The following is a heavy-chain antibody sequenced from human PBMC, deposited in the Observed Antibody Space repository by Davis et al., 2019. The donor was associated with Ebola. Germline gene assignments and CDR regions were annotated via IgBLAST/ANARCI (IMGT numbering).Heavy chain of an antibody. Sequence: GESLKISCAASGFTFSSYAMHWVRQAPGKGLEWVAVISYDGSNKYYADSVKGRFTISRDNSKNTLYLQMNGLRAEDTAVYYCARDRGYSYALDYWGQGTLVTVSS. CDR1: GFTFSSYA. V-gene: IGHV3-30-3*01. CDR2: ISYDGSNK. CDR3: ARDRGYSYALDY. D-gene: IGHD5-18*01. J-gene: IGHJ4*02.